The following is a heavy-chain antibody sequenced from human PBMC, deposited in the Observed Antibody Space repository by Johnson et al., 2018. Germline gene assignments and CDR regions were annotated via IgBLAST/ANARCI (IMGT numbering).Heavy chain of an antibody. CDR1: GFTFSDYA. CDR2: IRPKVYGGTT. V-gene: IGHV3-49*03. J-gene: IGHJ3*02. Sequence: VQLVESGGGVVQPGRSLRLSCTASGFTFSDYALGWYRQAPGKGLEWVGFIRPKVYGGTTEYAASVEARFIISRDDSKNIAYLQMNSRKTEDTALYYCTRDDYGGKDDAFDIWGQGTMVTVSS. CDR3: TRDDYGGKDDAFDI. D-gene: IGHD4-23*01.